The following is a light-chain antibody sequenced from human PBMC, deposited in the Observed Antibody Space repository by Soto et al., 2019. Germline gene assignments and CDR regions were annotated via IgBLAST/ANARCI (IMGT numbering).Light chain of an antibody. Sequence: EIVLTQSPGTLSLSPGERATLSCRASQSLSSGYLAWYQQKPGQAPRILIYAASSRATGIPDRFSGSGSGTDFSVTINRLEPEDSAVYYCQQYDTSPRTFGQGTKVEI. V-gene: IGKV3-20*01. CDR2: AAS. CDR1: QSLSSGY. CDR3: QQYDTSPRT. J-gene: IGKJ1*01.